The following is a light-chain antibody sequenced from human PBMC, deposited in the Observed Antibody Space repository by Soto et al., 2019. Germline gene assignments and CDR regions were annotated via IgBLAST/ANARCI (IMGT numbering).Light chain of an antibody. Sequence: DIQMTQSPSTLSASVGDRVTITCRARQSISSWLAWYQQKPGKAPKLLIDKASSLESGVPSRLSGRGSGTEFTLTISGLQPDDFAIYCCQQYNSYPWTFAQGTKVEIK. V-gene: IGKV1-5*03. CDR1: QSISSW. J-gene: IGKJ1*01. CDR2: KAS. CDR3: QQYNSYPWT.